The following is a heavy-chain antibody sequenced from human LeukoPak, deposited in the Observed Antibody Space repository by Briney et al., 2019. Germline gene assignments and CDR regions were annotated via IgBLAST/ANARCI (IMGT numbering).Heavy chain of an antibody. J-gene: IGHJ3*02. CDR3: AKDQGVATLLGGAFDI. Sequence: GSLRLSCAASGFTFSSYGMHWVRQAPGKGLEWVAFIRYDGSNKYYADSVKGRFTISRDNSKNTLYLQMNSLRAEDTAVYYCAKDQGVATLLGGAFDIWGQGTVVTVSS. CDR1: GFTFSSYG. D-gene: IGHD3-10*01. CDR2: IRYDGSNK. V-gene: IGHV3-30*02.